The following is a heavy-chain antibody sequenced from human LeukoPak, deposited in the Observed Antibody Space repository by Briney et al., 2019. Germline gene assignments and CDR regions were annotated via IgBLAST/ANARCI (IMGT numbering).Heavy chain of an antibody. Sequence: GGSLRLSCAASGFTFSSYAMHWVRQAPGKGLEWVAVISYDGSNKYYADSVKGRFTISRDNSKNTLYLQMNSPRAEDTAVYYCQTGGSWGQGTLVTVSS. J-gene: IGHJ5*02. CDR2: ISYDGSNK. CDR1: GFTFSSYA. V-gene: IGHV3-30*04. D-gene: IGHD2-8*02. CDR3: QTGGS.